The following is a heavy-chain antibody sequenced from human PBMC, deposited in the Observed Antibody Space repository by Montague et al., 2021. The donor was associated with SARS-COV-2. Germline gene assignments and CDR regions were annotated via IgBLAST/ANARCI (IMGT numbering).Heavy chain of an antibody. CDR3: ERAVVGAKTATIES. Sequence: SETLSLTCSVTGGSINSYFCGWIRKSPGQGLEWVGIMHSTGSTASXPSXXXRVIISVATSKTQISLKLSSVSAADTAQSYCERAVVGAKTATIESWGQGTLVTVSS. CDR1: GGSINSYF. V-gene: IGHV4-59*01. J-gene: IGHJ4*02. D-gene: IGHD2-15*01. CDR2: MHSTGST.